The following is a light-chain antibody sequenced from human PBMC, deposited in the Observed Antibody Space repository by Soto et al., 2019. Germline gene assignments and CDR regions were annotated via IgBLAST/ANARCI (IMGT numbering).Light chain of an antibody. CDR3: LQYNHYPYT. Sequence: DFQMTQSPSSLSASLGDRVTITCRASQGIDNYLAWFQQKPGKAPKCLIYGASSLQTGVPSKFGGAGFGTDFTLTISTLQPEHFATYYCLQYNHYPYTFGHGTKLEVK. V-gene: IGKV1-16*02. J-gene: IGKJ2*01. CDR1: QGIDNY. CDR2: GAS.